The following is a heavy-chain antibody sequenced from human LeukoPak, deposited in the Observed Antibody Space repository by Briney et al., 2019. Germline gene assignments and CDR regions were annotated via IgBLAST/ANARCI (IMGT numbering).Heavy chain of an antibody. CDR2: IYYSGST. J-gene: IGHJ4*02. CDR1: GGSISSSSYY. D-gene: IGHD5-18*01. CDR3: AKSRGYNYGSWDQYFDY. V-gene: IGHV4-39*07. Sequence: SETLSLTCTVSGGSISSSSYYWGWIRQPPGKGLEWIGSIYYSGSTYYNPSLKSRVTISVDTSKNQFSLKLSSVTAADTAVYYCAKSRGYNYGSWDQYFDYWGQGTLVTVSS.